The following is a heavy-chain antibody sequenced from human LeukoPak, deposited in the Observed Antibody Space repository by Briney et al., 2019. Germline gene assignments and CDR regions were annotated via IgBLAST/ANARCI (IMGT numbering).Heavy chain of an antibody. V-gene: IGHV4-31*11. CDR3: GRGSPYVY. Sequence: SQTLSLTCAVSGGSISSGGYYWSWIRQHPGKGLEWIGYIYYSGSTYYNPSLKSRVTISVDTSKNQFSLKVTSVTAADTAVYYCGRGSPYVYWGQGTLVTVSS. D-gene: IGHD3-16*01. CDR2: IYYSGST. CDR1: GGSISSGGYY. J-gene: IGHJ4*02.